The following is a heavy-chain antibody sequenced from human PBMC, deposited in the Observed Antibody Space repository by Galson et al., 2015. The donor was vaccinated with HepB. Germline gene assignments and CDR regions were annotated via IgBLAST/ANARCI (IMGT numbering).Heavy chain of an antibody. V-gene: IGHV1-69*06. CDR1: GGTFKNYD. CDR3: ARDRGPIVVVPAAGGYYMDV. D-gene: IGHD2-2*01. Sequence: SVKVSCKASGGTFKNYDISWVRQAPGQGLEWMGGIIPIFGTANYAQKFQGRVTITADKSTSTAYMELSSLRSEDTAVYYCARDRGPIVVVPAAGGYYMDVWGRGTTVTVSS. J-gene: IGHJ6*03. CDR2: IIPIFGTA.